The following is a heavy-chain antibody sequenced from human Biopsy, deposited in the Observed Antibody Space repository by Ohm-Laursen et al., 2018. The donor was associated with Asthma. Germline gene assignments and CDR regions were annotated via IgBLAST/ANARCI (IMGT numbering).Heavy chain of an antibody. D-gene: IGHD5-12*01. Sequence: SLRLSCTASGFTFRHYALHWVRQAPGKGLEWVAFILSDGGEPPYADSVKGRFSISRDNSKSTVYLQMNSLRAGDTAVYYCASESYLRGFGHTLDLWGQGTQVTFS. CDR1: GFTFRHYA. CDR2: ILSDGGEP. V-gene: IGHV3-33*01. J-gene: IGHJ5*02. CDR3: ASESYLRGFGHTLDL.